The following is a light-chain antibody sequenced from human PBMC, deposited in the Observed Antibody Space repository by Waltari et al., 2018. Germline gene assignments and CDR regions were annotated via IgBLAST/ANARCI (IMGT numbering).Light chain of an antibody. CDR1: QSVGMT. CDR2: GES. V-gene: IGKV3-20*01. CDR3: QHDLRLPVA. J-gene: IGKJ1*01. Sequence: EIVLTHSPGTLSLSPGERAIVPCRARQSVGMTLAWYQQKPGQAPRLFIYGESNRATGIPGRFIGSGCRAEFSLTISGLEAEDCALYYCQHDLRLPVAFGQGTKVVI.